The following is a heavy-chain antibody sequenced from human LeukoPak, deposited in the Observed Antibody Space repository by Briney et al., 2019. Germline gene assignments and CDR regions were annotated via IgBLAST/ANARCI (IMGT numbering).Heavy chain of an antibody. CDR1: GFTFSSYW. D-gene: IGHD1-14*01. CDR2: ISRGSRTI. J-gene: IGHJ6*02. V-gene: IGHV3-48*04. CDR3: ASIDGNNYYGMDV. Sequence: PGGSLRLSCAASGFTFSSYWMSWVRQAPGKGLEWVSYISRGSRTIYYADSVKGRFTISRDDAKNSLSLQMNSLRAEDTAVYYCASIDGNNYYGMDVWGQGTTVTVSS.